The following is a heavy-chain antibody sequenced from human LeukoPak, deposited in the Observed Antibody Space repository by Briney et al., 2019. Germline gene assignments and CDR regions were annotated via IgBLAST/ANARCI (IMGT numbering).Heavy chain of an antibody. CDR1: GYTFTSYG. Sequence: ASVKVSCKASGYTFTSYGISWVRQAPGQGREWMGWISAYNGNTNYAQKLQGRVTMTTDTSTSTAYMELRSLRSDDTAVYYCARDYSNYDYSWFDPWGQGTLVTVSS. CDR2: ISAYNGNT. J-gene: IGHJ5*02. V-gene: IGHV1-18*01. D-gene: IGHD4-11*01. CDR3: ARDYSNYDYSWFDP.